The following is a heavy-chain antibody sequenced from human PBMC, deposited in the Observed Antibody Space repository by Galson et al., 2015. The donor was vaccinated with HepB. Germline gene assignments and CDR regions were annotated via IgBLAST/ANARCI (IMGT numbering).Heavy chain of an antibody. V-gene: IGHV3-33*01. CDR1: GFTFSSYG. Sequence: SLRLSCAASGFTFSSYGMHWVRQAPGKGLEWVAVIWYDGSNKYYADSVKGRFTISRDNSKNTLYLQMNSLSAEDTAVYYCARDSTEDSSGYTSAIFDYWGQGTLVTVSS. D-gene: IGHD3-22*01. J-gene: IGHJ4*02. CDR3: ARDSTEDSSGYTSAIFDY. CDR2: IWYDGSNK.